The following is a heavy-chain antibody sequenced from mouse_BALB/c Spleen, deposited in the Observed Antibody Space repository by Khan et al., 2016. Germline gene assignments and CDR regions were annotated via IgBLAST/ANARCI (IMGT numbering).Heavy chain of an antibody. Sequence: EVQLQESGPGLVKPSQSLSLTCTVTGYSITSDYAWNWIRQFPGNKLEWMGYISYSGSTSYNPSLKSRISITRDTSKNQFFLQLNSVTTEDTATDYCARNGNSYERTWFAYWGQGTLVTVSA. V-gene: IGHV3-2*02. J-gene: IGHJ3*01. CDR2: ISYSGST. D-gene: IGHD2-12*01. CDR3: ARNGNSYERTWFAY. CDR1: GYSITSDYA.